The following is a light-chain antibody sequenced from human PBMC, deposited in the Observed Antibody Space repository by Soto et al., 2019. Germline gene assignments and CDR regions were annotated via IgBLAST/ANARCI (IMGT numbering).Light chain of an antibody. J-gene: IGKJ5*01. CDR3: MQALQTPNT. CDR1: QNINNY. Sequence: DIQMTQSPSSLSASVGDRVTITCQASQNINNYLNWYQQKPGRAPKLLIYDASNLEAGVPSRFRGSGSGTDFTFTISRLQPEDIATYYCMQALQTPNTFGQGTRLEIK. V-gene: IGKV1-33*01. CDR2: DAS.